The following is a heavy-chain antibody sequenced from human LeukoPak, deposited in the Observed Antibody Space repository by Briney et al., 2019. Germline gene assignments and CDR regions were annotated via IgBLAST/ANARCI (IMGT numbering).Heavy chain of an antibody. D-gene: IGHD3-10*01. CDR1: GITFSSYA. CDR2: ISSNGGST. V-gene: IGHV3-64D*06. Sequence: PGGSLRLSCSASGITFSSYAMHWVRQAPGKGLEYVSAISSNGGSTYYADSVKGRFTISRDNSKNTLYLQMSSLRAEDTAVYYCVNSPYLYGSGAYIDYWGQGTLVTVSS. J-gene: IGHJ4*02. CDR3: VNSPYLYGSGAYIDY.